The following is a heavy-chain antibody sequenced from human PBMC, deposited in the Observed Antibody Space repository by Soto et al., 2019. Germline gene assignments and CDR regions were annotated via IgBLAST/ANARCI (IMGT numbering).Heavy chain of an antibody. V-gene: IGHV3-33*01. CDR2: IWYDGSNK. CDR1: GFTFSSYG. CDR3: ARGGRVVTTLFDP. J-gene: IGHJ5*02. Sequence: GGSLRLSCAASGFTFSSYGMHWVRQAPGKGLEWVAVIWYDGSNKYYADSVKGRFTISRDNSKNTLYLQMNSLRAEDTVVYYCARGGRVVTTLFDPWGQGTLVTVSS. D-gene: IGHD2-21*02.